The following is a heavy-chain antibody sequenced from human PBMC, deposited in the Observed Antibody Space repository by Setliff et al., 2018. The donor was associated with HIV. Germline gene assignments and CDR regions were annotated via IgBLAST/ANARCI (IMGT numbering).Heavy chain of an antibody. Sequence: SETLSLTCAVYGGSFSGYYWSWIRQPPGKGLEWIGEVTHSGRTNYNPSLEIRVTTSVDTSKKQFSLRLTSVTAADTAVYYCARGVRDNSGWSSYYFDYWGQGTLVTVSS. CDR2: VTHSGRT. CDR1: GGSFSGYY. V-gene: IGHV4-34*01. J-gene: IGHJ4*02. CDR3: ARGVRDNSGWSSYYFDY. D-gene: IGHD6-19*01.